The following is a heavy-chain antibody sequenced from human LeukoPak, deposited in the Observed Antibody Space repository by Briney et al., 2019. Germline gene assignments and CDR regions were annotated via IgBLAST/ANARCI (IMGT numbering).Heavy chain of an antibody. CDR2: INWKGGST. CDR1: GFTFDDYG. CDR3: ARATLPFYYYYGMDV. J-gene: IGHJ6*02. Sequence: GGSLRLSCAASGFTFDDYGMSWVRQAPGKGLEWVSGINWKGGSTGYADSVKGRFTISRDNAKNSLYLQMNSLRAEDTALYHCARATLPFYYYYGMDVWGQGTTVTVSS. V-gene: IGHV3-20*01.